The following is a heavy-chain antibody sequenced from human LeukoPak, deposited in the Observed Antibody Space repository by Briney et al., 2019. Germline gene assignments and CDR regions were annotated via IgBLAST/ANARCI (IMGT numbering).Heavy chain of an antibody. D-gene: IGHD2/OR15-2a*01. CDR1: GRSLSNYA. J-gene: IGHJ5*02. CDR2: IIPLLGTT. CDR3: ANSSTTLNVFGP. Sequence: GSSVKVSCKASGRSLSNYAFNWVRQAPGQGVKWMGGIIPLLGTTRYEPKFQGRVTITTYGSTTTAYMEMSSLRSEDTAVYFCANSSTTLNVFGPWGQGTLVTVSS. V-gene: IGHV1-69*05.